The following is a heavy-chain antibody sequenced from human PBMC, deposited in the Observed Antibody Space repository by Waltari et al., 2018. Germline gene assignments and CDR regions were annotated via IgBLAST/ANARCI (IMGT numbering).Heavy chain of an antibody. CDR3: VTDDPGLGLDV. Sequence: EVQLVESGGGLVQPGGSLRLSCAASGFTFTKYWMHWVRQDAGKGLMWVEHMNSDGRSTSYGDSVKGRFTITRDNARDTVYLQMTSLRAEDTAVYFCVTDDPGLGLDVWGQGTTVTVSS. D-gene: IGHD7-27*01. V-gene: IGHV3-74*01. J-gene: IGHJ6*02. CDR1: GFTFTKYW. CDR2: MNSDGRST.